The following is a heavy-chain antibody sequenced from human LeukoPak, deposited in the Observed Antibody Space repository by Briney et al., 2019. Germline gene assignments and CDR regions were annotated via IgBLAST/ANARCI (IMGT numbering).Heavy chain of an antibody. J-gene: IGHJ6*03. CDR1: GGSFSGYY. D-gene: IGHD3-22*01. CDR3: TRGSIAYYYMDV. V-gene: IGHV4-59*10. CDR2: IYTSGST. Sequence: SETLSLTCAVYGGSFSGYYWSWIRQPAGKGLEWIGRIYTSGSTNYNPSLKSRVTISVDTSKNQFSLKLSSVTAADTAVYYCTRGSIAYYYMDVWGKGTTVTVSS.